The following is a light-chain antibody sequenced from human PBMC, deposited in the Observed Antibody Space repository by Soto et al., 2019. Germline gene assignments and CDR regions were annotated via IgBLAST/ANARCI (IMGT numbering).Light chain of an antibody. J-gene: IGLJ1*01. CDR1: SSDVGGYNY. V-gene: IGLV2-14*01. CDR2: DVS. Sequence: QSALTQPASVSGSPGQSITISCTGTSSDVGGYNYVSWYQQHPGKAPKLMIYDVSNRPSGVSNRFSGSKSGNTASLTISGLQAEDDAYYYCSSYTSNSTLPYVFVTVTNVPV. CDR3: SSYTSNSTLPYV.